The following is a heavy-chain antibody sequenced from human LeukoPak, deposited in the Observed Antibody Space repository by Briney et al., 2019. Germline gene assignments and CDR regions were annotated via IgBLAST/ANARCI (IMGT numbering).Heavy chain of an antibody. D-gene: IGHD3-22*01. V-gene: IGHV5-51*01. Sequence: GESLKISCKGSGYSFTSYWIGWVRQMPGKGLEWMGIIYPGDSDIRYSPSFQGQVTISADKSISTAYLQWSSLKASDTAMYYCARHQPRGRNFYDTSGFSRYYYYYYMDVWGKGTTVTVSS. CDR3: ARHQPRGRNFYDTSGFSRYYYYYYMDV. CDR1: GYSFTSYW. CDR2: IYPGDSDI. J-gene: IGHJ6*03.